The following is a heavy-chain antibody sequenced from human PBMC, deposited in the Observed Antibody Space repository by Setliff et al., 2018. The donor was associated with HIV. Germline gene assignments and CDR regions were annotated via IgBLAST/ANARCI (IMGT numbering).Heavy chain of an antibody. V-gene: IGHV3-49*04. CDR2: IRSKNYGGTA. Sequence: PGGSLRLSCIPSGFMFGDYAMVWVGQAPGKGLEWVGVIRSKNYGGTAEYAASVKVRFTSSRYDSKNTVDLQMNSLRAEDPAVYYCARDSVLGRDGYTPIGHWGQGTVVTVSS. CDR3: ARDSVLGRDGYTPIGH. J-gene: IGHJ4*02. CDR1: GFMFGDYA. D-gene: IGHD5-18*01.